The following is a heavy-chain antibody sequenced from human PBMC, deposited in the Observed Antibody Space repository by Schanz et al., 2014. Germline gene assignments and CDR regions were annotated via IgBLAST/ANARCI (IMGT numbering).Heavy chain of an antibody. D-gene: IGHD3-3*01. V-gene: IGHV1-2*04. J-gene: IGHJ4*02. CDR3: ARGFDFWDR. Sequence: QVQLVQSGAEVKKPGASVKVSCKASGYTTFTDYYIHWVRQAPGQGLEWMGWINPNSGDTNYAQKFQGWVTMTRDTSISTAYMELSRLKSDDTAVYYCARGFDFWDRWGQGTLVIVSS. CDR1: GYTTFTDYY. CDR2: INPNSGDT.